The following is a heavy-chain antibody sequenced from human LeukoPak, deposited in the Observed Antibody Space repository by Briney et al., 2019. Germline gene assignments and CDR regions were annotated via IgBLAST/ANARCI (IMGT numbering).Heavy chain of an antibody. D-gene: IGHD3-10*01. CDR2: IYYSGST. J-gene: IGHJ4*02. Sequence: SETLSLTCTVSGGSISRSRDYWGWIRQPPGKGLEWIGSIYYSGSTYSNPSLKSRVTISGDTSKNRFSLKLSSVTAADTAMYYCARRTRGNTMVRGVIDYWGQGTLVTVSS. V-gene: IGHV4-39*07. CDR3: ARRTRGNTMVRGVIDY. CDR1: GGSISRSRDY.